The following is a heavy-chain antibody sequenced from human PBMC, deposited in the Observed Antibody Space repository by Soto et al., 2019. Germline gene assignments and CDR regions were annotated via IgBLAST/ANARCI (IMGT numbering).Heavy chain of an antibody. Sequence: GASVKVSCKASGYTFTNYAIHWVRQAPGQMLEWMGWINAGTGSTKYSQKFQGRVTITRDTSASTAYMELSSLRSEDTSVYYCVRDPLGTYSGWLDPCGQGTLVTVYS. J-gene: IGHJ5*02. D-gene: IGHD2-15*01. CDR2: INAGTGST. V-gene: IGHV1-3*01. CDR3: VRDPLGTYSGWLDP. CDR1: GYTFTNYA.